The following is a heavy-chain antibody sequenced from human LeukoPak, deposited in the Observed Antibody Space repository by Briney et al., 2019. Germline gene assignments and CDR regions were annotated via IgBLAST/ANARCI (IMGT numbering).Heavy chain of an antibody. V-gene: IGHV4-59*01. D-gene: IGHD6-13*01. CDR3: ARGRSSSWYNFDY. CDR2: IYYSGST. Sequence: SETLSLTCTVSGGSISPYYWSWIRQPPGKELEWIGYIYYSGSTNYNPSLKSRVTISVDTSKNHFSLNLSSVTAADTAVYHCARGRSSSWYNFDYWGQGSLVTVSS. CDR1: GGSISPYY. J-gene: IGHJ4*02.